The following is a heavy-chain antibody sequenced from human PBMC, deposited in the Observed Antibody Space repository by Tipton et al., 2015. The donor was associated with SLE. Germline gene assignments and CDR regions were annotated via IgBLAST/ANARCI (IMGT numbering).Heavy chain of an antibody. CDR1: GFTFSDYS. Sequence: SLRLSCVASGFTFSDYSMNWVRQAPGKGLEWVANISPGGSEKFYVDSVRGRFTISRDDAKNSVYLQMNSLRADDTAVYYCAGDANHAGTNFWGQGTLVTVSS. D-gene: IGHD1-14*01. V-gene: IGHV3-7*03. J-gene: IGHJ4*02. CDR3: AGDANHAGTNF. CDR2: ISPGGSEK.